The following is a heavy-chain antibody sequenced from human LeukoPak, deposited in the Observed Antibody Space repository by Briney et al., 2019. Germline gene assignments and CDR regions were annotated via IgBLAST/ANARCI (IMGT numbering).Heavy chain of an antibody. V-gene: IGHV4-39*07. CDR1: GASMTSSRYY. D-gene: IGHD4/OR15-4a*01. J-gene: IGHJ5*02. Sequence: SETLSLTCNVSGASMTSSRYYWGWIRQAPGEGLEWIGSIYYSGRAYYNPSLKSRVTISVDMSKNQFSLKLSSVTAADTAVYYCARGGMTIWFDPWGQGTLVTVSS. CDR2: IYYSGRA. CDR3: ARGGMTIWFDP.